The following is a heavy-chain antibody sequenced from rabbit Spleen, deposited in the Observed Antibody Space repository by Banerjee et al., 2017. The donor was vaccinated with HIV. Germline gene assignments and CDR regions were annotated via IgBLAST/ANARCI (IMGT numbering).Heavy chain of an antibody. D-gene: IGHD8-1*01. CDR3: ARDAGTSFSTYGMDL. CDR2: IYTGNGKN. Sequence: QSLEESGGGLVKPGTSLTLICTASGFSFSINYDMCWVRQAPGKGLEWIGCIYTGNGKNYYASWAKGRFTISKASSTTVTLQMTSLTVADTATYFCARDAGTSFSTYGMDLWGPGTLVTVS. CDR1: GFSFSINYD. V-gene: IGHV1S40*01. J-gene: IGHJ6*01.